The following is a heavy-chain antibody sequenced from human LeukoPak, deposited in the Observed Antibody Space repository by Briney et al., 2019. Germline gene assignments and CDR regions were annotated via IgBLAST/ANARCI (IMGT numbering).Heavy chain of an antibody. J-gene: IGHJ4*02. CDR1: GFTLSTYA. Sequence: GGSLRLSCAASGFTLSTYAMSWVRQTPGKGLEWVAATSSSDAGTYHADSVRGRFTISRDNSKNTLYLQMNSLRAEDTAVYYCAKDSLGVGIPTVIGIFDYWGQGTLVTVSS. V-gene: IGHV3-23*01. CDR3: AKDSLGVGIPTVIGIFDY. D-gene: IGHD2-2*02. CDR2: TSSSDAGT.